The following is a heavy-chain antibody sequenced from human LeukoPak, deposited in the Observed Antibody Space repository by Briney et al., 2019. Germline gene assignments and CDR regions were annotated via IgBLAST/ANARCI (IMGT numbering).Heavy chain of an antibody. CDR1: GYSISSGYY. Sequence: SETLSLTCTVSGYSISSGYYWGWIRQPPGKGLEWIGSIYHSGSTYYNPSLKSRVTISVDTSKDQFSVKVTSVSAADTAVYFCARPRGDYVFFDWGQGTLVTVSS. V-gene: IGHV4-38-2*02. CDR3: ARPRGDYVFFD. CDR2: IYHSGST. D-gene: IGHD4-17*01. J-gene: IGHJ4*02.